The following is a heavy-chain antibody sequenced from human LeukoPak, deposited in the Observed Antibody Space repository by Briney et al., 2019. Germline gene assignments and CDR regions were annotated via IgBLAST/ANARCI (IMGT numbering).Heavy chain of an antibody. Sequence: GRSLRLSRAASGFTFSSYGMHWVRQAPGKGLEWVAVIWYDGSNKYYADSVKGRFTISRDNSKNTLYLQMNSLRAEDTAVYYCAKDGDDFWSGYYPLDYWGQGTLVTVSS. CDR2: IWYDGSNK. V-gene: IGHV3-33*06. D-gene: IGHD3-3*01. J-gene: IGHJ4*02. CDR1: GFTFSSYG. CDR3: AKDGDDFWSGYYPLDY.